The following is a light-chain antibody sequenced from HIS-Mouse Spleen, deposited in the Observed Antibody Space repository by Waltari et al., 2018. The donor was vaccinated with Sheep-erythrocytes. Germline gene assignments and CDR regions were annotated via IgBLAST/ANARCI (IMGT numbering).Light chain of an antibody. CDR2: KAS. CDR3: QQYNSYSPVYT. J-gene: IGKJ2*01. V-gene: IGKV1-5*03. CDR1: QSISSW. Sequence: DIQMTQSPSTLSASVGDRVTITCRASQSISSWLAWYQQKPGKAPKLLIYKASSLESGVPSRFSGIGSGTEFTLTISSLQPDDFATYYCQQYNSYSPVYTFGQGTKLEIK.